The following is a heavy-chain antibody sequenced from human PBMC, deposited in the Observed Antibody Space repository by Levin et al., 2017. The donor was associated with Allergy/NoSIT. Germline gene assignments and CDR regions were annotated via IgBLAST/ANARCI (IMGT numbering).Heavy chain of an antibody. J-gene: IGHJ3*02. CDR1: GFRFSGFW. CDR2: IKGDGSDT. CDR3: TRIAGDTGYALDI. D-gene: IGHD3-9*01. V-gene: IGHV3-74*01. Sequence: GASVKVSCAASGFRFSGFWMHWVRQAPGKGLLWVSRIKGDGSDTSYADSVKGRFTISRDNAKNTLYLQMNSLRAEDTAVYYCTRIAGDTGYALDIWGQGTMVTVSS.